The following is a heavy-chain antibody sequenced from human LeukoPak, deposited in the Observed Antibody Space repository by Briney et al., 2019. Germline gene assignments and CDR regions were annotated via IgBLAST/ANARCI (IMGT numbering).Heavy chain of an antibody. CDR1: GGSFSGYY. CDR3: ARVISSGPYRRDY. Sequence: PSETLSLTCAVYGGSFSGYYWSWIRQPPGKGLEWIGEINHSGSTNYNPSLKSRVTISVDTSKNQFSLKLSSVTAADTAVYYCARVISSGPYRRDYWGQGTLVTVSS. CDR2: INHSGST. J-gene: IGHJ4*02. V-gene: IGHV4-34*01. D-gene: IGHD6-19*01.